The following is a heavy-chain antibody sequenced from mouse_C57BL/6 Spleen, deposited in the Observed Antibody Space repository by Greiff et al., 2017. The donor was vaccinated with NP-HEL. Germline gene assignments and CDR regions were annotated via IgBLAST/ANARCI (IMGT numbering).Heavy chain of an antibody. CDR1: GYSITSGYY. CDR2: ISYDGSN. D-gene: IGHD1-1*01. CDR3: AGYYYGSTHWYFDV. Sequence: ESGPGLVKPSQSLSLTCSVTGYSITSGYYWNWIRQFPGNKLEWMGYISYDGSNNYNPSLKNRISITRDTSKNQFFLKLNSVTTEDTATYYCAGYYYGSTHWYFDVWGTGTTVTVSS. J-gene: IGHJ1*03. V-gene: IGHV3-6*01.